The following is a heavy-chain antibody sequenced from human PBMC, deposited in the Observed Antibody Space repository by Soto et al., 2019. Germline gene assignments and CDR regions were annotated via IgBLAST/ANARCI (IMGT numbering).Heavy chain of an antibody. J-gene: IGHJ3*02. CDR2: ISYVGSNK. Sequence: QVQLVESGGGVVQPGRSLRLSCAASGFTFSSYGMHWVRQAPGKGLEWVAVISYVGSNKYYADSVKGRFTISRDNSKNTLYLQMNSLRAEDTAVYYCAKFRMGELSFDAFDIWGQGTMVTVSS. CDR3: AKFRMGELSFDAFDI. D-gene: IGHD3-16*02. V-gene: IGHV3-30*18. CDR1: GFTFSSYG.